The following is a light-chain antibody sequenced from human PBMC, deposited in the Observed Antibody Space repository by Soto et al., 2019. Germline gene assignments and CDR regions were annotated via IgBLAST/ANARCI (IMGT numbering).Light chain of an antibody. CDR1: QGISNY. CDR2: AAS. J-gene: IGKJ2*01. Sequence: DIPMTQSPSSLSASGGDRVTITCRASQGISNYLAWYQQKPGKVPKLLIYAASTLQSGVPSRFSGSGSGTDFTLTITSLQPEDIGTYYCQKYNSAPYTFGQGTKLEIK. CDR3: QKYNSAPYT. V-gene: IGKV1-27*01.